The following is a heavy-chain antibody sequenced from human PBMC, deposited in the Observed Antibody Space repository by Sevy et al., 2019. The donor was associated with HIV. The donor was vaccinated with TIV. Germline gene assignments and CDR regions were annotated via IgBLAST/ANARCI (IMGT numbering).Heavy chain of an antibody. J-gene: IGHJ4*02. CDR2: ISGSGGSS. CDR1: EFRLSNYA. CDR3: AKDLYYDNSLFDY. Sequence: GGSLRLSCVASEFRLSNYAMHWVRQAPGKGLEWVSGISGSGGSSYYADSVKGRFTISRDNSKNTLYLQMNSLRAEDTAMYYCAKDLYYDNSLFDYWGQGILVTVSS. V-gene: IGHV3-23*01. D-gene: IGHD3-22*01.